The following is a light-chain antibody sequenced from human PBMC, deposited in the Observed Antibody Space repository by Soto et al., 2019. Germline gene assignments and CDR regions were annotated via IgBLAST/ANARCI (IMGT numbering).Light chain of an antibody. CDR1: QSITSNY. V-gene: IGKV3-20*01. CDR3: QQYGSSPWT. Sequence: EIVLTRSPGTLSLSPGERATLSCRASQSITSNYLAWYQQKPGQAPRLLIYLASNRAAGIPDRFSGSGSGADFTLTINRLEPEDFAVYHCQQYGSSPWTFGQGTKVDI. J-gene: IGKJ1*01. CDR2: LAS.